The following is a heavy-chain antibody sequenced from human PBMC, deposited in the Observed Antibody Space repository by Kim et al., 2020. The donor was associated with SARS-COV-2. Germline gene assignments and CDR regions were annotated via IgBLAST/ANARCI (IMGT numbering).Heavy chain of an antibody. CDR1: GFSFGTYG. CDR2: ISDNGGVI. J-gene: IGHJ4*02. CDR3: AKDRYCTNGVCYKNYFDY. V-gene: IGHV3-23*01. Sequence: GGSLRLSCAASGFSFGTYGMSWVRQAPGKGLEWVSVISDNGGVIHYSDSVKGRFTISRDNSKNTLYLQMNSLTAEDTAVYYCAKDRYCTNGVCYKNYFDYWGQGTLVTVSS. D-gene: IGHD2-8*01.